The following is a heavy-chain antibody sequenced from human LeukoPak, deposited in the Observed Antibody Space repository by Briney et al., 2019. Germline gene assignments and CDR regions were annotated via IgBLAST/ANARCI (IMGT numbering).Heavy chain of an antibody. V-gene: IGHV4-59*08. CDR1: GDSINRDY. J-gene: IGHJ3*02. D-gene: IGHD2-15*01. CDR3: ARRMKLAAKGDAFDI. Sequence: SDTLSLLHTVSGDSINRDYWNWIREPPGKGLECIGFTYYSGSTNYHPSLKSQVTISVDASRSHFSLKLNSVTAADTAVYYCARRMKLAAKGDAFDIWGQGTMVTVSS. CDR2: TYYSGST.